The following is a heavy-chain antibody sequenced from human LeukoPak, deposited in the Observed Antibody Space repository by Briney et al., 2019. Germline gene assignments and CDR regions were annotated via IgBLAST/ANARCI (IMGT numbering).Heavy chain of an antibody. CDR3: ARDVHGDYGSGWFDP. Sequence: SVKVSCKTSGGTFNNSAIGWVRQAPGQGLGWLGGIMPLFGTAGYAQKFQGRVTITKDESTRTVYLELTSLTSDDTAVYYCARDVHGDYGSGWFDPWGQGTLVSVSS. CDR1: GGTFNNSA. CDR2: IMPLFGTA. D-gene: IGHD4-17*01. J-gene: IGHJ5*02. V-gene: IGHV1-69*05.